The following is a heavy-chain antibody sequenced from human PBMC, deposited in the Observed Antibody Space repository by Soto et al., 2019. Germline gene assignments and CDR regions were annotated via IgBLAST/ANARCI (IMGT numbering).Heavy chain of an antibody. Sequence: QVQLVESGGGVVQPGRSLRLSCAASGFTFSSYGMHWVRQAPGKGLEWVAVISYDGSNTDYADSVKGRFTTSRDNSKFTLYLQMNRRSADVMAVYSFAKDPGSRLTFDYMGQGTLVTVSS. CDR2: ISYDGSNT. CDR3: AKDPGSRLTFDY. D-gene: IGHD6-13*01. J-gene: IGHJ4*02. CDR1: GFTFSSYG. V-gene: IGHV3-30*18.